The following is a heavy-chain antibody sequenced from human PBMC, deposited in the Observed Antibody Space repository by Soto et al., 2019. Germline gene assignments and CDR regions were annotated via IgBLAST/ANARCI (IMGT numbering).Heavy chain of an antibody. J-gene: IGHJ3*02. CDR2: TYYSGST. V-gene: IGHV4-30-4*01. Sequence: PSETLSLTCIVSGGSISSGDYYWSWIRQPPGKGLEWIGYTYYSGSTYYNPSLKSRVTISVDTSKNQFSLKLSSVTAADTAVYYCARAATGWGNAFDIWGQGTMVTVSS. CDR3: ARAATGWGNAFDI. D-gene: IGHD2-15*01. CDR1: GGSISSGDYY.